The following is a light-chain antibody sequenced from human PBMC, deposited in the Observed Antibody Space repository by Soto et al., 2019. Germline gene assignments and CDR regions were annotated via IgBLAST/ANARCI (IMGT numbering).Light chain of an antibody. V-gene: IGLV2-14*01. Sequence: QSDLTQPASVSGSPGQSITISCTGTSRDVGYYNYVSWYQQHPGKAPKLMIYDVSNRPSGVSNRFSGSKSGNTASLTISGLQAEDEADYYCSSYTSSATGVFGGGTKLTVL. J-gene: IGLJ2*01. CDR3: SSYTSSATGV. CDR1: SRDVGYYNY. CDR2: DVS.